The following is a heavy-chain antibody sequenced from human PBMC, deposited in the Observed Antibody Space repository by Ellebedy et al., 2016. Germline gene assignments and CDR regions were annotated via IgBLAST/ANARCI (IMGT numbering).Heavy chain of an antibody. CDR1: GGSFSGYY. CDR3: ARAGYYDILTGYPGPYYYYYYMDV. Sequence: SETLSLTCAVYGGSFSGYYWSWIRQPPGKGLEWIGEINHSGSTNYNPSLKSRVTISVDTSKNQFSLKLSSVTAADTAVYYCARAGYYDILTGYPGPYYYYYYMDVWGKGTTVTVSS. J-gene: IGHJ6*03. V-gene: IGHV4-34*01. CDR2: INHSGST. D-gene: IGHD3-9*01.